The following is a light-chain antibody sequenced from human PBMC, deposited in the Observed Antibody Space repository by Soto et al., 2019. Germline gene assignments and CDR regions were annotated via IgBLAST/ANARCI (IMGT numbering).Light chain of an antibody. V-gene: IGLV1-40*01. CDR3: QSYDRSLRTYV. Sequence: QSVLTQPPSVSGAPGQRVTISCSGSNSNIGAGYDVNWYRQLPGTAPKLLIYGNSDRPSGVPDRFSGSKSGTSASLAITGLQAEDEADYFCQSYDRSLRTYVFGTGTKVT. CDR2: GNS. CDR1: NSNIGAGYD. J-gene: IGLJ1*01.